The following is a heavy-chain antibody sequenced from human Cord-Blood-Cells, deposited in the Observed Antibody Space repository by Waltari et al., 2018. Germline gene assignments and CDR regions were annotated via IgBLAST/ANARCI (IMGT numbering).Heavy chain of an antibody. V-gene: IGHV1-69*01. CDR3: ARAVRGVINLRAFDI. Sequence: QVQLVQSGAEVKNPGSSVEVSCKASGGTFSSYASSWVRQAVGQGIDWMGEIIPIFGTANYAQKSQGRVTITADESTSTAYMELSSLRSEDTAVYYCARAVRGVINLRAFDIWGQGTMVTVSS. J-gene: IGHJ3*02. CDR1: GGTFSSYA. CDR2: IIPIFGTA. D-gene: IGHD3-10*01.